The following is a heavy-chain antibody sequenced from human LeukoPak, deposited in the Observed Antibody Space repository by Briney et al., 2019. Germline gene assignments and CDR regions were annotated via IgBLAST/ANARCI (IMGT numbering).Heavy chain of an antibody. CDR3: AIIAGTTVGWHY. V-gene: IGHV1-18*04. D-gene: IGHD6-13*01. CDR2: ISAYNGNT. CDR1: GYTFTGYY. Sequence: ASVKVSCKASGYTFTGYYMHWVRQAPGQGLEWMGWISAYNGNTNYAQKLQGRVTMTTDTSTSTAYMELRSLRSDDTAVYYCAIIAGTTVGWHYWGQGTLVTVSS. J-gene: IGHJ4*02.